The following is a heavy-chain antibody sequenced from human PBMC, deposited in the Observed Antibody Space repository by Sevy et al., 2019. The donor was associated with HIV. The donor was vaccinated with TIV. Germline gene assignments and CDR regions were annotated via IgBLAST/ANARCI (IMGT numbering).Heavy chain of an antibody. V-gene: IGHV1-2*06. CDR3: ARVLYYDSSAYYFDY. CDR2: INPNSGDT. J-gene: IGHJ4*02. D-gene: IGHD3-22*01. CDR1: GYMFIAYF. Sequence: ASVKVSCKASGYMFIAYFIHWVRQAPGQGLEWMGRINPNSGDTNYAQKFQGRVTMTRETSINTAYMELSRLRSDETAVYSCARVLYYDSSAYYFDYWGQGTLVTVSS.